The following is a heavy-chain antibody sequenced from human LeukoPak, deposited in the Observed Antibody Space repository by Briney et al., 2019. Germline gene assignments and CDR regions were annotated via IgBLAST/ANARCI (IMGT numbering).Heavy chain of an antibody. J-gene: IGHJ4*02. V-gene: IGHV1-69*05. CDR2: IIPISGIV. D-gene: IGHD3-22*01. CDR3: ASGGSRGYYYHDF. Sequence: ASVKISCKASGGASSNFPISWVRQAPGQGLQWMGVIIPISGIVNYAQKFQGRVTITRDESTGTAYMELSSLTSEDTAVYYCASGGSRGYYYHDFWGQGTQVTVSS. CDR1: GGASSNFP.